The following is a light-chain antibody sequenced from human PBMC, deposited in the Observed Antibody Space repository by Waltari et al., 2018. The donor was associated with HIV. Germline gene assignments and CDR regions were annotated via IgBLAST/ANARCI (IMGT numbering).Light chain of an antibody. CDR2: RNN. CDR1: SSNVRNNY. CDR3: AAWDDRLSGRL. J-gene: IGLJ2*01. V-gene: IGLV1-47*01. Sequence: QSVLAQPRSVSGTPGQRVHISCSGSSSNVRNNYVYCYQQVPGVAPKLLIYRNNQRPSGVPDRFSGSKSGTSASLAISGLRTEDEAEYYCAAWDDRLSGRLFGGGTKVTVL.